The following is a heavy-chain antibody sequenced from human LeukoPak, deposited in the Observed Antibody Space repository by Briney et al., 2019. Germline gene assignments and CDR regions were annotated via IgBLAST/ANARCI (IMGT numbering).Heavy chain of an antibody. CDR2: IIPIFGTA. CDR1: GGTFSSYA. V-gene: IGHV1-69*05. J-gene: IGHJ5*02. CDR3: ARDGPNLSSRWFDP. Sequence: SVKVSCKASGGTFSSYAISWVRQAPGQGLGWMGGIIPIFGTANYAQKFQGRVTITTDESTSTAYMELSSLRSEDTAVYYCARDGPNLSSRWFDPWGQGTLVTVSS. D-gene: IGHD3-16*02.